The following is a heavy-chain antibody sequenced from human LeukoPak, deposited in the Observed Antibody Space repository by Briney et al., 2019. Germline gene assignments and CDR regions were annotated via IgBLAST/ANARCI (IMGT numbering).Heavy chain of an antibody. D-gene: IGHD2/OR15-2a*01. CDR3: AREGPRGNSQFDY. Sequence: GGSLRLSCAASGFTFSNYGMHWVRQAPGKGLEWVALIWYDGSNKYYTDSVKGRLTISRDNSEGTLFLQMNGLRAEGTAVYYCAREGPRGNSQFDYWGQGTLVTVSS. CDR2: IWYDGSNK. V-gene: IGHV3-33*01. J-gene: IGHJ4*02. CDR1: GFTFSNYG.